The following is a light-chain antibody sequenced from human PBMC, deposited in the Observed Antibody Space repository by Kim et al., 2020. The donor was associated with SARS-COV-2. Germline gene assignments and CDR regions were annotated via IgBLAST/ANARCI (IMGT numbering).Light chain of an antibody. CDR1: SLRNYY. CDR2: GRN. J-gene: IGLJ1*01. Sequence: SSELTQDPAVSVALGQTVKITCQGDSLRNYYASWYQQKPGQAPILVIYGRNNRPSGIPDRFSGSSSVNTASLTITGAQAEDEADYYCNSRDSTGKRWVFGTGTKVTVL. CDR3: NSRDSTGKRWV. V-gene: IGLV3-19*01.